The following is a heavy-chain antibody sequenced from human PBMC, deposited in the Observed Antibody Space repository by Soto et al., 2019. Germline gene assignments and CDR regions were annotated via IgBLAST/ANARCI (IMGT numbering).Heavy chain of an antibody. CDR2: IKEDGSEK. D-gene: IGHD1-1*01. V-gene: IGHV3-7*03. Sequence: GGSLRLSCADSGFILRNYWMSWVRQAPGMGLQWVASIKEDGSEKYYVDPVKGRFTISRENAKNSLYLQMNSRRAEDTAVYYCARYRYLDPWGQAILDTVSS. CDR3: ARYRYLDP. J-gene: IGHJ5*02. CDR1: GFILRNYW.